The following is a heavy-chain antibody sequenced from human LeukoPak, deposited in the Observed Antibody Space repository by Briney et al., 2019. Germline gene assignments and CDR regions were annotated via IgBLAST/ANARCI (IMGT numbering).Heavy chain of an antibody. D-gene: IGHD4-17*01. V-gene: IGHV1-18*01. CDR1: GYTFTNYG. CDR2: ISAYNGNT. J-gene: IGHJ4*02. CDR3: AREESLPVSFDY. Sequence: ASVKVSCKTSGYTFTNYGISWVRQAPGQGLEWMGWISAYNGNTNYAQKLQGRVTMTTDTSTNTAYMELRSLRSDDTAVYYCAREESLPVSFDYWGQGTLVTVSS.